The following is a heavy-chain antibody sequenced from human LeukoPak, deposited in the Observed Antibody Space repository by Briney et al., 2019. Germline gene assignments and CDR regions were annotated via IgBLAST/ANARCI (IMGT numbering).Heavy chain of an antibody. J-gene: IGHJ2*01. CDR2: IYHSGNT. CDR1: GGSISSGGYY. CDR3: AYMSSGGNTGLYFDL. V-gene: IGHV4-30-2*01. Sequence: SETLSLTCTVSGGSISSGGYYWSWIRQPPGKGLEWIGYIYHSGNTYYNPSLKSRVTISVDRSKNQFALKLTSVTAADTAVYARAYMSSGGNTGLYFDLWGRGTLVTVSS. D-gene: IGHD4-23*01.